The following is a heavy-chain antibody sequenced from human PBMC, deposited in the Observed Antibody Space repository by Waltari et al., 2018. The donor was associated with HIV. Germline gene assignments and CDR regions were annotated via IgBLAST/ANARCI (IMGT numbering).Heavy chain of an antibody. CDR3: ARRGTGGWNYGSGWYYYGMDV. Sequence: QVQLVQSGAEVKKPGSSVKVSCKASGGTFSSYAISWVRQAPGQGLEWMGGISPNVGTANYAQKFQGRGTITADESTSTAYMDLSSLRSEDTAVYYCARRGTGGWNYGSGWYYYGMDVWGQGTTVTVSS. V-gene: IGHV1-69*01. D-gene: IGHD3-10*01. CDR2: ISPNVGTA. CDR1: GGTFSSYA. J-gene: IGHJ6*02.